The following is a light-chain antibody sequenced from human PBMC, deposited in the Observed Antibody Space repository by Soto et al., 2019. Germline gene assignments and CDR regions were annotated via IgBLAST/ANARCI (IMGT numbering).Light chain of an antibody. J-gene: IGLJ1*01. CDR3: CSYAGSYTAYV. V-gene: IGLV2-11*01. CDR1: SSDVGGYNY. CDR2: DVS. Sequence: QSGLTQPRSVSGSPGLAVTIYCTGTSSDVGGYNYVSWYQQHPGKAPKLMIYDVSKRPSGVPDRFSGSKSGNTASLTISGLQAEDEADYYCCSYAGSYTAYVFGTGTKVTVL.